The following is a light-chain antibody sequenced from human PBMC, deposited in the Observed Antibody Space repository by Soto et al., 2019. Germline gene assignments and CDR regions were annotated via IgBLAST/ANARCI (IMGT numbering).Light chain of an antibody. CDR1: EGISSS. V-gene: IGKV1-8*01. CDR2: GAS. CDR3: QQYHSYPLT. J-gene: IGKJ3*01. Sequence: IRMTQSPSSLSASTGDRVTITCRASEGISSSLAWYQQKPGKAPKLLIHGASTLQSGVPSRFSGSGSGTDFTLTINCLQPEDFATYSCQQYHSYPLTFGPGTKVDI.